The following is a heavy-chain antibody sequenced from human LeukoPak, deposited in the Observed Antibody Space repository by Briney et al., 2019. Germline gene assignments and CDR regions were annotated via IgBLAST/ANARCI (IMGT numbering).Heavy chain of an antibody. Sequence: GGSLRLSCAASGFHFGDYAMYWVRQAPGKGLEWVAHIGGDGSGPSYTDSVKGRFTISRDNSKNTLYLQMNSLRAEDTAVYYCAKVWLYYYDIDYWGQGTLVTVSS. D-gene: IGHD3-22*01. CDR2: IGGDGSGP. J-gene: IGHJ4*02. CDR3: AKVWLYYYDIDY. CDR1: GFHFGDYA. V-gene: IGHV3-23*01.